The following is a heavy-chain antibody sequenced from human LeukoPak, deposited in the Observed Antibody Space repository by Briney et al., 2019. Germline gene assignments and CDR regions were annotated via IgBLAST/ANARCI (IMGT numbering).Heavy chain of an antibody. CDR2: ISPWGDTI. CDR1: GFTFSDYH. J-gene: IGHJ4*02. CDR3: ASGRGIAVAGPGGYFDY. D-gene: IGHD6-19*01. Sequence: GSLRLSCAASGFTFSDYHMNWIRQAPGKGLEWVSYISPWGDTIYFADSVKGRFTLSRDNAKNSLYLQMNSLTAEDTAVYYCASGRGIAVAGPGGYFDYWGQGTLVTVSS. V-gene: IGHV3-11*01.